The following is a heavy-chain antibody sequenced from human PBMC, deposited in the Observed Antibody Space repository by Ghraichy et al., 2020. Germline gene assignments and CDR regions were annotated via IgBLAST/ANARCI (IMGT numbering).Heavy chain of an antibody. CDR1: GYTFTSYG. D-gene: IGHD3-22*01. CDR2: ISAYNGNT. J-gene: IGHJ4*02. CDR3: ARDESVGRGNSGYDPLYYYDSSGYLVY. V-gene: IGHV1-18*04. Sequence: ASVKVSCKASGYTFTSYGISWVRQAPGQGLEWMGWISAYNGNTNYAQKLQGRVTMTTDTSTSTAYMELRSLRSDDTAVYYCARDESVGRGNSGYDPLYYYDSSGYLVYWGQGTLVTVSS.